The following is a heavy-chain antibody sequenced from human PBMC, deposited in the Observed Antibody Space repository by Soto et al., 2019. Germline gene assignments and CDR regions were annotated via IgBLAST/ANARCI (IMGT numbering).Heavy chain of an antibody. D-gene: IGHD2-15*01. V-gene: IGHV4-39*01. Sequence: PSETLSLTCTVSGGSISSSSYYWGWIRQPPGKGLEWIGSIYYSGSTYYNPSLKSRVTISVDTSKNQFSLKLSSVTAADTAVYYCARVSARSQYCSGGSCQRWVTWLSWGQGTLVTVSS. CDR3: ARVSARSQYCSGGSCQRWVTWLS. J-gene: IGHJ5*02. CDR2: IYYSGST. CDR1: GGSISSSSYY.